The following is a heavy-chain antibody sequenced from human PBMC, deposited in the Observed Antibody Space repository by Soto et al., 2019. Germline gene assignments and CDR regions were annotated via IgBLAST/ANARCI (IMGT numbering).Heavy chain of an antibody. V-gene: IGHV3-21*01. D-gene: IGHD3-22*01. J-gene: IGHJ4*02. CDR1: GFTFSSYS. Sequence: PGGSLRLSCAASGFTFSSYSMNWVRQAPGKGLEWVSSISSSSSYIYYGDSVKGRFTISRDNAKNSLYLQMNSLRAEDTATYYCARVHYYDSSGFYLWGQVTLVTVSS. CDR2: ISSSSSYI. CDR3: ARVHYYDSSGFYL.